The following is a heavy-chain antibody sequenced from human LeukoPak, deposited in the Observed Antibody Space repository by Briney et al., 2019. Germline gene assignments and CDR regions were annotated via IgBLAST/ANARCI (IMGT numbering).Heavy chain of an antibody. D-gene: IGHD3-22*01. CDR1: GYTFTNYY. Sequence: ASVKVSCKASGYTFTNYYIHWVRQAPGQGLERMGTINPSGGSASHAQKFQGRVTITADESTSTAYMELSSLRSEDTAVYYCARVGYYDSSGYLEIDYWGQGTLVTVSS. CDR2: INPSGGSA. J-gene: IGHJ4*02. CDR3: ARVGYYDSSGYLEIDY. V-gene: IGHV1-46*01.